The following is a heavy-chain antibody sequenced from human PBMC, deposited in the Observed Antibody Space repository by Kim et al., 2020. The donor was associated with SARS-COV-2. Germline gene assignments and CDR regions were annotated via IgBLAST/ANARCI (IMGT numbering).Heavy chain of an antibody. CDR2: VSWDGGTT. D-gene: IGHD3-10*01. CDR1: GFNFDHYI. J-gene: IGHJ6*02. V-gene: IGHV3-43*01. CDR3: AKDHGSGYYYYGMDV. Sequence: GGSLRLSCAASGFNFDHYIMHWVRQSPGKGLEWVSLVSWDGGTTYYADSVKGRFTISRDNTKKSLFLQMNSLRTEDTALYYCAKDHGSGYYYYGMDVWGQGTTVTVS.